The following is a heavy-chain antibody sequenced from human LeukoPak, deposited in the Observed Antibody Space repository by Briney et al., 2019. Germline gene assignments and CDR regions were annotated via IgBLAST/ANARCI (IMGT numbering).Heavy chain of an antibody. CDR3: ARNHDAFDI. Sequence: GGSLRLSCAASGFTFSSFEMKWVRQAPGRGLEWVSYISSGGSTIYYADSVKGRFTISRDNAKNSLYLQMNSLRAEDTAVYYCARNHDAFDIWGQGTMVTVSS. CDR1: GFTFSSFE. J-gene: IGHJ3*02. D-gene: IGHD1-14*01. V-gene: IGHV3-48*03. CDR2: ISSGGSTI.